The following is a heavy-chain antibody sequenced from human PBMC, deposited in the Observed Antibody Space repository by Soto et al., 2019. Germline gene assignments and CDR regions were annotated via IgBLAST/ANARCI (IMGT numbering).Heavy chain of an antibody. CDR2: ISSGGGTT. CDR3: AKRNYFCDF. V-gene: IGHV3-23*01. CDR1: GFTFSSYA. Sequence: PVGSLRLSCAASGFTFSSYAMSWVRQAPGKGLEWVSAISSGGGTTDYADSVKGRFTISRDNSKNTLYLQMSSLRADDTAVYYCAKRNYFCDFWGQGALVTVSS. J-gene: IGHJ4*02. D-gene: IGHD1-7*01.